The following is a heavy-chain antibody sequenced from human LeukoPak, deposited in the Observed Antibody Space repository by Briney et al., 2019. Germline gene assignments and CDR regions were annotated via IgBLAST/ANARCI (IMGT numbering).Heavy chain of an antibody. J-gene: IGHJ4*02. Sequence: SETLSLTCTVSGGSISSYYWSWIRQPPGKGLEWIGYIYYSGSTNYNPSLKSRVTISVDTSKNQFSLKLSSVTAADTAVYYCARVSGYSYGPGNFDYWGQGTLVTVSS. V-gene: IGHV4-59*01. D-gene: IGHD5-18*01. CDR3: ARVSGYSYGPGNFDY. CDR1: GGSISSYY. CDR2: IYYSGST.